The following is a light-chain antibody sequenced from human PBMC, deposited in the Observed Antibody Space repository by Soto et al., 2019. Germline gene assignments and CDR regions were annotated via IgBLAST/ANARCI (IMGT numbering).Light chain of an antibody. CDR2: GAT. CDR1: QTISSIY. V-gene: IGKV3-20*01. CDR3: QQYGSSPRT. Sequence: DIVLTQSPGTLSLSPGERVTLSCRASQTISSIYIAWYQQKPGQAPRLLIYGATSRATGIPDRFSGSGFGADFPLTISRLEPEDFAVYYCQQYGSSPRTFGQGTKLEIK. J-gene: IGKJ2*01.